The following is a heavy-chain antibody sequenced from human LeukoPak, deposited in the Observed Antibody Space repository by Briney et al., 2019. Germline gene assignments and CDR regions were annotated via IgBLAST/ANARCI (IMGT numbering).Heavy chain of an antibody. CDR1: GGSISSGGHF. J-gene: IGHJ4*02. CDR3: ARLGYCSGGGCSQILDY. V-gene: IGHV4-30-2*01. CDR2: IYESGST. D-gene: IGHD2-15*01. Sequence: PSETLSLTCTVSGGSISSGGHFWNWIRQPPGKGLEWIGYIYESGSTSYNPSLKSRVTISVDTSKNQFSLKLSSVTAADTAVYYCARLGYCSGGGCSQILDYWGQGTLVTVSS.